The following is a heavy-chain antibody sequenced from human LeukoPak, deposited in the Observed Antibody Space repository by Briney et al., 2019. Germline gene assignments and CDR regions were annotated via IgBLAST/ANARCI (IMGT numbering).Heavy chain of an antibody. V-gene: IGHV3-9*01. Sequence: PGRSLRLSCAASGFTFDDYAMHWVRLAPGKGPEWVSGITWNSNNIGYADSVKGRFTISRDNAKNSLYLQMNSLRAEDTALYYCTNLPAWGQGTLVTVSS. CDR1: GFTFDDYA. CDR2: ITWNSNNI. CDR3: TNLPA. J-gene: IGHJ5*02.